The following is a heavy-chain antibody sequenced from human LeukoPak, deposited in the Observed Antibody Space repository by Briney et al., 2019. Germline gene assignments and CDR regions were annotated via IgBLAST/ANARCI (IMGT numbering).Heavy chain of an antibody. V-gene: IGHV3-23*01. Sequence: GGSLRLSCAASGFTVSSNYMSWVRQAPGKGLEWVSAISGSGGSTYYADSVKGRFTVSRDNSKNTLYLQMNSLRAEDTAVYYCAKSGSTPILGGQGTLVTVSS. CDR1: GFTVSSNY. J-gene: IGHJ4*02. CDR3: AKSGSTPIL. CDR2: ISGSGGST. D-gene: IGHD2-2*01.